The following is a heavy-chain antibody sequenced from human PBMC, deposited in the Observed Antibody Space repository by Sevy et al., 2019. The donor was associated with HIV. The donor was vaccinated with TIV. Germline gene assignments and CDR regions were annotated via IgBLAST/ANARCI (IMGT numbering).Heavy chain of an antibody. V-gene: IGHV1-2*02. J-gene: IGHJ5*02. Sequence: ASVKVSCKASADTFTAYYMHWVRQAPGQGLEWMGWINPNSGDTSYAQKFQGRVTMTTDTSISTAYIDLTRLGSDDTAVYYFGRDGRIFGGGGWIDPWGQGTLVTVSS. CDR2: INPNSGDT. CDR1: ADTFTAYY. D-gene: IGHD3-3*01. CDR3: GRDGRIFGGGGWIDP.